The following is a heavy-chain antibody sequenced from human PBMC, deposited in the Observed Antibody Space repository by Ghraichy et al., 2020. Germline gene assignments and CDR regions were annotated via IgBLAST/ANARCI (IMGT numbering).Heavy chain of an antibody. CDR3: AKAYCSGGSCYHDY. V-gene: IGHV4-34*01. Sequence: SQTLSLTCAVYGGSFSGYYWSWIRQPPGKGLEWIGEINHSGSTNYNPSLKSRVTISVDTSENQFSLKLSSVTAADTAVYYCAKAYCSGGSCYHDYWGQGTLVTVSS. CDR2: INHSGST. D-gene: IGHD2-15*01. CDR1: GGSFSGYY. J-gene: IGHJ4*02.